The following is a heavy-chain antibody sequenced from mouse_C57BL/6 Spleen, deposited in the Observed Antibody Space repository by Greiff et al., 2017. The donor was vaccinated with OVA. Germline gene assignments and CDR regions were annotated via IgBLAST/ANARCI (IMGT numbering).Heavy chain of an antibody. Sequence: EVQRVESGEGLVKPGGSLKLSCAASGFTFSSYAMSWVRQTPEKRLEWVAYISSGGDYIYYADTVKGRFTISRDNARNTLYLQMSSLKSEDTAMYYCTRDLPHYYAMDYWGQGTSVTVSS. V-gene: IGHV5-9-1*02. CDR2: ISSGGDYI. CDR3: TRDLPHYYAMDY. D-gene: IGHD2-1*01. J-gene: IGHJ4*01. CDR1: GFTFSSYA.